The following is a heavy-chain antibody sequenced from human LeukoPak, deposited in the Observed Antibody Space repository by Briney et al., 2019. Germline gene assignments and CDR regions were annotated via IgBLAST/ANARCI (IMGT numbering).Heavy chain of an antibody. V-gene: IGHV4-59*08. CDR3: ARSVAAGDAFDI. Sequence: SETLSLTCTVSGGSISSYYWSWIRQPPGKGLEWIGYIYYSGSTNYNPSLKSRVTISAETSKNQFSLKLSSVTAADTAVYYCARSVAAGDAFDIWGQGTMVTVSS. CDR2: IYYSGST. D-gene: IGHD6-13*01. J-gene: IGHJ3*02. CDR1: GGSISSYY.